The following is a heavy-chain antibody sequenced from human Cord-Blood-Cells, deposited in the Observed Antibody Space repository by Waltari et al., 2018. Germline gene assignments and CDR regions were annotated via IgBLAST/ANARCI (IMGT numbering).Heavy chain of an antibody. D-gene: IGHD3-10*01. CDR3: ARDTFGGDY. J-gene: IGHJ4*02. CDR2: VNPNRGGT. CDR1: GYNFTGSY. Sequence: QVQLVQSGAEVKKPGASVKVSCKAAGYNFTGSYLHWGRQAPGEGLEGRGWVNPNRGGTNVEQKCQGRVTMTRDTTISTAYMELGRLRSDDTAVYYCARDTFGGDYWGQGTLVTVSS. V-gene: IGHV1-2*02.